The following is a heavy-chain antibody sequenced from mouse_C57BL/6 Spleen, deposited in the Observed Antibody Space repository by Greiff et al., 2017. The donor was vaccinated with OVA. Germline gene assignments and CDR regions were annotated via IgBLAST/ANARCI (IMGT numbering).Heavy chain of an antibody. V-gene: IGHV1-50*01. CDR1: GYTFTSYW. Sequence: QVQLQQPGAELVKPGASVKLSCKASGYTFTSYWMQWVKQRPGQGLEWIGTIDPSDSYTNYNHKFKGKATLTVDTSSSTAYMQLSSLTSEDSAVYYCARFRYFDVWGTGTTVTVSS. CDR3: ARFRYFDV. J-gene: IGHJ1*03. CDR2: IDPSDSYT.